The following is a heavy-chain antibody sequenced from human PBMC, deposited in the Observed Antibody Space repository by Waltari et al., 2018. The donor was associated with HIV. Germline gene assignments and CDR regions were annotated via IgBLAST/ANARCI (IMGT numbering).Heavy chain of an antibody. J-gene: IGHJ6*02. D-gene: IGHD6-13*01. CDR3: ARDEIVSSPHYYGLDV. V-gene: IGHV4-61*02. Sequence: VQLRESGPGLVRPSQTLSLTCTVSGASIVSGGYNYNWVRQPAGKGLEWMGRISTSGSVNDNPSLKRRVTISIDTSKNRVSLKLNSVTAADTAVYYCARDEIVSSPHYYGLDVWGQGTTVIVSS. CDR1: GASIVSGGY. CDR2: ISTSGSV.